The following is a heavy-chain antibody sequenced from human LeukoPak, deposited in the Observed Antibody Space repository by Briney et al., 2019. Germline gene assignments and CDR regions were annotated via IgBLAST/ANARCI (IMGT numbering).Heavy chain of an antibody. CDR3: AKDMGDGYDSSGYYYVAFDI. Sequence: PGGSLRLSCAASGFTFDDYAMHWVRHAPGKGLEWVSGISWNSGSIGYADSVKGRFTISRDNAKNSLYLQMNSLRAEDTALYYCAKDMGDGYDSSGYYYVAFDIWGQGTMVTVSS. V-gene: IGHV3-9*01. D-gene: IGHD3-22*01. J-gene: IGHJ3*02. CDR2: ISWNSGSI. CDR1: GFTFDDYA.